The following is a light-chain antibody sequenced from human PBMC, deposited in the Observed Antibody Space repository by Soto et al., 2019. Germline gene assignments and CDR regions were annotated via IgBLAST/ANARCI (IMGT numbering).Light chain of an antibody. CDR2: DAS. CDR3: QQSNNWPPT. Sequence: IVLTQSPATLSLSPGERATLSCRASQSVSSYLAWYQQKPGQAPRLLIYDASNRATGIPARFSGSGSGTDFTLTISSLEPEDFAVYYCQQSNNWPPTFGGGTKV. CDR1: QSVSSY. J-gene: IGKJ4*01. V-gene: IGKV3-11*01.